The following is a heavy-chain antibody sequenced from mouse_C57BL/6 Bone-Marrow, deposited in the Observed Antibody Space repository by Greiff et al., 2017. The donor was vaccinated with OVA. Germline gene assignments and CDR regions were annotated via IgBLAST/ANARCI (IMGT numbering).Heavy chain of an antibody. V-gene: IGHV1-81*01. CDR3: AREGTTVVANWYFDV. CDR1: GYTFTSYG. J-gene: IGHJ1*03. CDR2: IYPRSGNT. D-gene: IGHD1-1*01. Sequence: QVQLQQSGAELARPGASVKLSCKASGYTFTSYGISWVKQRTGQGLEWIGEIYPRSGNTYYNEKFKGKATLTADKSSSTAYMELRSLTSEDSAVYFCAREGTTVVANWYFDVWGTGTTVTVSS.